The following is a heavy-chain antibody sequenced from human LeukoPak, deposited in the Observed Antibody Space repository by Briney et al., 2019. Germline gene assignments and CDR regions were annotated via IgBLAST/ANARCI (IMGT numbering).Heavy chain of an antibody. V-gene: IGHV4-4*02. J-gene: IGHJ4*02. CDR2: IYHSGST. CDR3: ARVGAVAGTNHHFDY. CDR1: SGSISSSNW. D-gene: IGHD6-19*01. Sequence: SETLSLTCTVSSGSISSSNWWSWVRQPPGKGLEWIGEIYHSGSTDYNPSLKSRVTISVDKSKNQFSLKLSSVTAADTAVYYCARVGAVAGTNHHFDYWGQGTLVTVSS.